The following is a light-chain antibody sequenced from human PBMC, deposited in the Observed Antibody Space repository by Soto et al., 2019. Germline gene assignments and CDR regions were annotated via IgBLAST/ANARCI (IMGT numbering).Light chain of an antibody. V-gene: IGLV8-61*01. CDR1: SGSVSTSNS. J-gene: IGLJ3*02. CDR2: STN. Sequence: QTVVTQEPSFSVSPGRTVTLTCGLNSGSVSTSNSPSWYQQTPGQAPRTLMYSTNTRSSGVPDRFSGSILGNKAALTITGAQADDESDYYCVLYMGSGIWVFGGGTKLTVL. CDR3: VLYMGSGIWV.